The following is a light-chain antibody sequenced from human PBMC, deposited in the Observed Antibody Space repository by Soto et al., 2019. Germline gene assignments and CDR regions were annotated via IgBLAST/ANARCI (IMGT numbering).Light chain of an antibody. CDR1: QSVSSNY. Sequence: IVLTQSPGTLSLSPGERATLSCRASQSVSSNYLAWYQQKPGQAPRVLVYGASSRATGIPDRFSGSGSGTDFTLTISRLEPEDFAVYYCHHYSSSPPWTFGQGTKV. V-gene: IGKV3-20*01. CDR2: GAS. CDR3: HHYSSSPPWT. J-gene: IGKJ1*01.